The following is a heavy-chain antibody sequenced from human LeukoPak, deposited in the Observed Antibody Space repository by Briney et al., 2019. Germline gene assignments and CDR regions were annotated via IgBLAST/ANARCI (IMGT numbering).Heavy chain of an antibody. J-gene: IGHJ4*02. Sequence: GGSLRLSCAASGFTFSSSAMSWVRQAPGKGLEWVSYISSSGSTIYYADSVKGRFTISRDNAKNSLYLQMNSLRAEDTAVYYCARLLHYYDSSGYGYWGQGTLVTVSS. CDR2: ISSSGSTI. CDR3: ARLLHYYDSSGYGY. V-gene: IGHV3-48*04. CDR1: GFTFSSSA. D-gene: IGHD3-22*01.